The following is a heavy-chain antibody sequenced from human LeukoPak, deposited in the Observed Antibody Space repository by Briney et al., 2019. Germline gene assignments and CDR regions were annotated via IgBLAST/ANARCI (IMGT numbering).Heavy chain of an antibody. CDR3: AREVYSSTWFDL. J-gene: IGHJ4*02. CDR1: GFTLNTNY. Sequence: GGSQSLSCAASGFTLNTNYMNWVRQVPGKGLEWVSVIYAGGNTHYADSVKERFTISRDNSRNTLYLQMNSLRGDDTAVYYCAREVYSSTWFDLWGQGTLVTVSS. V-gene: IGHV3-66*01. CDR2: IYAGGNT. D-gene: IGHD6-13*01.